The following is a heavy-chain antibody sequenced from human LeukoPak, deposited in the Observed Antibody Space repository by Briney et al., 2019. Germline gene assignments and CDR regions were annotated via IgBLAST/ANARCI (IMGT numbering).Heavy chain of an antibody. Sequence: GGSLRLSCAASGFTFSRHWMHWVRQAPGKGLVWVSRINSDGRSTTSADSVKSRFTISRDNAKNTLYLQMNSLRTEDTAVYYCARDQLYCTGGICYFDYWGQGTLVTVSS. J-gene: IGHJ4*02. V-gene: IGHV3-74*03. D-gene: IGHD2-8*02. CDR1: GFTFSRHW. CDR3: ARDQLYCTGGICYFDY. CDR2: INSDGRST.